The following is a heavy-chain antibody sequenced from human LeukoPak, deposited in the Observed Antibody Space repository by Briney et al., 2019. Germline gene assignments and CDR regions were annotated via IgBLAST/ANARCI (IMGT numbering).Heavy chain of an antibody. CDR3: ARENSSSYRAFDI. Sequence: PSETLSLTCTVSGGSISSYYWIWIRQPAGKGLEWIGRISTSGNSNYNPSLKSRVTMSLDTSKNHFSLNLSSVTAADTAVYYCARENSSSYRAFDIWGQGTMVTVSS. V-gene: IGHV4-4*07. CDR1: GGSISSYY. D-gene: IGHD6-13*01. CDR2: ISTSGNS. J-gene: IGHJ3*02.